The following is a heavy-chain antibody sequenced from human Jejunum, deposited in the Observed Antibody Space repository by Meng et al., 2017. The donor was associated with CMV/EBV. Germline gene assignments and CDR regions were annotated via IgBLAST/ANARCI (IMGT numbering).Heavy chain of an antibody. D-gene: IGHD3-16*01. CDR2: IAHDGSAK. CDR3: AREGGLKRFDS. V-gene: IGHV3-30*02. J-gene: IGHJ4*02. CDR1: GFTFSSSA. Sequence: QVLLVESGGCVVQPGGSLRLSCAASGFTFSSSAMHWVRQPPGKGLEWVSFIAHDGSAKTYTDSVKGRFTISRDDSENTVYLEMNSLRVEDTAVYYCAREGGLKRFDSWGQGTMVTVAS.